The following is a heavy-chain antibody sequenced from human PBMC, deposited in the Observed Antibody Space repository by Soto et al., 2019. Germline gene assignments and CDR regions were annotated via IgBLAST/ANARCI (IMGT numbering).Heavy chain of an antibody. CDR1: GGTFTNYS. CDR2: IVPLFGTT. J-gene: IGHJ5*02. Sequence: QVQLVQSGAEVRKPGSSVKVSCTASGGTFTNYSVHWLRQAPGQGLEWLGGIVPLFGTTNYAQRFRGRVTFPANESTNTANMDLGSLRSEDTAIYYWGRAKEYSIGWYICFAPWAQ. CDR3: GRAKEYSIGWYICFAP. V-gene: IGHV1-69*01. D-gene: IGHD6-19*01.